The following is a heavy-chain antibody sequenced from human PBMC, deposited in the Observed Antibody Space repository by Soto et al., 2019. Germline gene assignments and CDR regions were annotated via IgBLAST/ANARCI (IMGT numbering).Heavy chain of an antibody. D-gene: IGHD6-13*01. V-gene: IGHV3-30-3*01. J-gene: IGHJ6*02. CDR3: ARERVLDSSSWYGAFYYYSGMDV. Sequence: GGSLRLSCAASGFTFSSYAMHWVRQAPGKGLEWVAVISYDGSNKYYADSVKGRFTISRDNSKNTLYLQMNSLRAEDTAVYYCARERVLDSSSWYGAFYYYSGMDVWGQGTTVTVSS. CDR1: GFTFSSYA. CDR2: ISYDGSNK.